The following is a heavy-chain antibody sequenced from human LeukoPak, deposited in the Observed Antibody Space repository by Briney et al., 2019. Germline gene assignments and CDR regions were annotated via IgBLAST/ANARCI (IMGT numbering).Heavy chain of an antibody. D-gene: IGHD3-22*01. CDR1: GYTFTSYD. V-gene: IGHV1-18*01. Sequence: ASVKVSCKASGYTFTSYDINWVRQAPGQGLEWMGWISAYNGNTNYAQKLQGRVNMTTDTSTSTAYMELRSLRSDDTAVYYCARGPSGTMIVGGRWFDPWGQGTLVTVSS. J-gene: IGHJ5*02. CDR3: ARGPSGTMIVGGRWFDP. CDR2: ISAYNGNT.